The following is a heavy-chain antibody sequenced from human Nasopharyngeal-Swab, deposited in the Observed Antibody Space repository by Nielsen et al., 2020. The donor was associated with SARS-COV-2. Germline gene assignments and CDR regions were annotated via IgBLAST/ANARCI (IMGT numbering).Heavy chain of an antibody. CDR1: GFTLRNFW. D-gene: IGHD2-21*02. Sequence: GESLKISCVASGFTLRNFWFHWVRQAPGKGLVWVARFNSDGSSASYADSVKGRFTISGDSAKNTLILQMNSLRAEDTAVYYCTRGCGGDCHGIDYWGRGTLVTVSS. V-gene: IGHV3-74*01. CDR2: FNSDGSSA. J-gene: IGHJ4*02. CDR3: TRGCGGDCHGIDY.